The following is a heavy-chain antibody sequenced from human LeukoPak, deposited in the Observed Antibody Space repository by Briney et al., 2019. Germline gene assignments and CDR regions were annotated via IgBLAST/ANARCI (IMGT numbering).Heavy chain of an antibody. CDR1: GGSISSGGYY. CDR3: ARGYCSSTSCYTGDY. J-gene: IGHJ4*02. D-gene: IGHD2-2*02. V-gene: IGHV4-31*03. CDR2: IYYSGST. Sequence: SQTLSLTCTVSGGSISSGGYYWSWIRQHPGTGLEWIGYIYYSGSTYYNPSLKSRVTISVDTSKNQFSLKLSSVTAADTAVYYCARGYCSSTSCYTGDYWGQGTLVTVSS.